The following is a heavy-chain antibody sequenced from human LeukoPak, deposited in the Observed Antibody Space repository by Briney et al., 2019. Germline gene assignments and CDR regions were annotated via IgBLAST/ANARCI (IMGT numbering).Heavy chain of an antibody. D-gene: IGHD3-3*01. CDR3: ARVSPYYDFWSGYGDY. CDR1: GGSISSGDYY. Sequence: SQTLSLTWTVSGGSISSGDYYWSWIRQPPGKGLEWIGYIYYGGSTYYNPSLKSRVTISVDTSKNQFSLKLSSVTAADTAVYYCARVSPYYDFWSGYGDYWGQGTLVTVSS. V-gene: IGHV4-30-4*08. J-gene: IGHJ4*02. CDR2: IYYGGST.